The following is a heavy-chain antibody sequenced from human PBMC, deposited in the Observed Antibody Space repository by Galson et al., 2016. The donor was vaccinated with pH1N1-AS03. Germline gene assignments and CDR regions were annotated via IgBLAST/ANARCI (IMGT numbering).Heavy chain of an antibody. Sequence: TLSLTCTVSGASISDGGYYWGWIRQLPGKGLEWMGYIYYSGKAYYNPSLESRLSISVDTSKNEFSLKLTSVTAADTALYYCARDRHDYGPDPFDVWGQGTMVTVSP. D-gene: IGHD4-17*01. V-gene: IGHV4-31*03. J-gene: IGHJ3*01. CDR1: GASISDGGYY. CDR2: IYYSGKA. CDR3: ARDRHDYGPDPFDV.